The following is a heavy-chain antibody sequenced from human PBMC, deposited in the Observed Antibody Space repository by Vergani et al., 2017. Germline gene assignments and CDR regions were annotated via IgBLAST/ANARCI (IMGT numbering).Heavy chain of an antibody. CDR3: ARYRYYYYGMDV. J-gene: IGHJ6*02. CDR2: INHSGST. Sequence: QVQLQQWGAGMLKPSETLSLTCAVYGGSFSGYYWSWTRQPPGKGREWIGEINHSGSTTYNPSLKSRVTISVDTSKSQFSLKLSSVTAADTAVYYCARYRYYYYGMDVWGQGTTVTVSS. V-gene: IGHV4-34*01. CDR1: GGSFSGYY.